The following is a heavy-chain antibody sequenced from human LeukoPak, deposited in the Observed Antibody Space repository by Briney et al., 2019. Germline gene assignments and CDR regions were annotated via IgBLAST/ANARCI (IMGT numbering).Heavy chain of an antibody. J-gene: IGHJ5*02. D-gene: IGHD6-19*01. CDR1: GFTVSSNY. V-gene: IGHV4-59*08. CDR3: ARTEIAVAGTVDWFDP. CDR2: IYYSGST. Sequence: GSLRLSCAASGFTVSSNYMSWVRQAPGKGLEWIGYIYYSGSTNYNPSLKSRVTISVDTSKNQFSLKLSSVTAADTAVYYCARTEIAVAGTVDWFDPWGQGTLVTVSS.